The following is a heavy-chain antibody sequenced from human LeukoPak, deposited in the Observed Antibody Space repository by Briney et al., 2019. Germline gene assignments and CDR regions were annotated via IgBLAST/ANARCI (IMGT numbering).Heavy chain of an antibody. J-gene: IGHJ4*02. CDR3: ARVHHSSSWGTDDC. Sequence: GGSLRLSCAASGFTFSSYSMNWVRQAPGKGLEWVANIKEDGSEKYYVDSVRGRLTIARDNARNSLYLHMNSLRAEDTAVYYCARVHHSSSWGTDDCWGQGTLVTVSS. V-gene: IGHV3-7*01. D-gene: IGHD6-13*01. CDR2: IKEDGSEK. CDR1: GFTFSSYS.